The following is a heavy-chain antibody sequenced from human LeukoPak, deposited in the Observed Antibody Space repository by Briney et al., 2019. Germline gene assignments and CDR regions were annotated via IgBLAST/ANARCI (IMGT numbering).Heavy chain of an antibody. Sequence: GVSLRLSCAASGFTFSGSWMSWVRQAPGKGLEWVANINQDGSAKNYLDSVKGRFIISIDRGKNSLYLQMNSLRDEDTAVYYCARELSWSGRDYWGQGTLVTVSS. CDR1: GFTFSGSW. D-gene: IGHD3-3*01. CDR3: ARELSWSGRDY. CDR2: INQDGSAK. V-gene: IGHV3-7*01. J-gene: IGHJ4*02.